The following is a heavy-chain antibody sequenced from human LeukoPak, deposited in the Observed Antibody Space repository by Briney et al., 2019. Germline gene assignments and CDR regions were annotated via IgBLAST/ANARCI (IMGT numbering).Heavy chain of an antibody. J-gene: IGHJ4*02. CDR1: GLTVSDNY. CDR2: IYTDGNT. D-gene: IGHD3-22*01. V-gene: IGHV3-66*01. Sequence: GGSLRLSYAASGLTVSDNYMSWVRQAPGKGLDWVSVIYTDGNTYYADSVQGRFIISRDNSKNMLYLQMNSLRVEDTAVYYCARDAGYDSSGYEYWGQGTLVTVSS. CDR3: ARDAGYDSSGYEY.